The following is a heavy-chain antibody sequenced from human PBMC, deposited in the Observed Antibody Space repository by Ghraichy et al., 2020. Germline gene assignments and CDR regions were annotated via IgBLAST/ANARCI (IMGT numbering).Heavy chain of an antibody. D-gene: IGHD6-6*01. J-gene: IGHJ4*02. CDR2: IYHTGST. CDR3: ARGLRRSSSQGTTFEY. Sequence: ESLNISCNVSGGSVISYYWSWIRQPPGGGLEWIAFIYHTGSTNCNPSLKSRVSISLDTSKNQVSLRLSSVTAADTAVYYCARGLRRSSSQGTTFEYWGQGTLVTVSS. V-gene: IGHV4-59*02. CDR1: GGSVISYY.